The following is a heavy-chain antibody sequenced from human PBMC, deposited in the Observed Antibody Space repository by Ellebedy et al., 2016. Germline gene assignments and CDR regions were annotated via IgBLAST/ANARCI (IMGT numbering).Heavy chain of an antibody. CDR3: AKWNGGWYAFEV. Sequence: SETLSLTCTVSGASITSGGFYWNWIRRPPGKGLEWIGYVFHTGTTNYNPSLKSRVTMSVDTSKSQFSLRLTSVTAADTAVYYCAKWNGGWYAFEVWGQGTMVTVSS. J-gene: IGHJ3*01. D-gene: IGHD6-19*01. V-gene: IGHV4-61*08. CDR1: GASITSGGFY. CDR2: VFHTGTT.